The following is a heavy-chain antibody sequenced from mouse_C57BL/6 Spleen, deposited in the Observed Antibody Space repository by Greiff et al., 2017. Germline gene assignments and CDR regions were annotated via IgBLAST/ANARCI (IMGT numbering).Heavy chain of an antibody. V-gene: IGHV1-82*01. D-gene: IGHD1-1*01. CDR1: GYAFSSSW. CDR3: ARETYYGSSPWFAY. Sequence: VQLQQSGPELVKPGASVKISCKASGYAFSSSWMNWVKQRPGKGLEWIGRIYPGDGDTNYNGKFKGKATLTADKSSSTAYMQLSSLTSEDSAVYFCARETYYGSSPWFAYWGQGTLVTVSA. J-gene: IGHJ3*01. CDR2: IYPGDGDT.